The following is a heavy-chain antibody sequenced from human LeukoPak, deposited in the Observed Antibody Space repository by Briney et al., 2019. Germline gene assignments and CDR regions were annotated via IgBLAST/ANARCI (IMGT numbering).Heavy chain of an antibody. D-gene: IGHD5-18*01. V-gene: IGHV3-48*01. CDR3: AREGYTYGQDFDY. CDR1: GCTFSNYS. J-gene: IGHJ4*02. CDR2: ISTTISTI. Sequence: PAESLRLTCAASGCTFSNYSMKWVRQAPGKGRPRISYISTTISTIYYADSVKGRFTISRDNAKNSLYLQMNSLRAEDTAVYYCAREGYTYGQDFDYWGQGTLVTVSS.